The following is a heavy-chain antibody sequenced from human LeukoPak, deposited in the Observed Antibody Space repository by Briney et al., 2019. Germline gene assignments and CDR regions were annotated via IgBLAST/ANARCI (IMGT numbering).Heavy chain of an antibody. CDR2: ISGSGGST. J-gene: IGHJ4*02. CDR1: GFTFSSYA. V-gene: IGHV3-23*01. CDR3: AKDRGSGYSYFDY. Sequence: PGGSLRLSCAASGFTFSSYAMSWVRQAPGKGLEWVSAISGSGGSTYYADSVKGRFTISRDNSRNTLYVQMNSLSAEDTAVYYCAKDRGSGYSYFDYWGQGTLVTVSS. D-gene: IGHD5-18*01.